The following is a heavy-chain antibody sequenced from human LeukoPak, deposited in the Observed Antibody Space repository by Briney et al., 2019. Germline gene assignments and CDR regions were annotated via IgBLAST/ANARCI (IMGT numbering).Heavy chain of an antibody. CDR2: INSDGTST. J-gene: IGHJ4*02. V-gene: IGHV3-74*01. CDR3: AKLVGATTGIDY. CDR1: GFTFSDYW. Sequence: PGGSLRLSCAASGFTFSDYWMHWVRQAPGKGLVWVSRINSDGTSTRYADSVKGRFTISRDNAKNTLYLQMNSLSAEDTAVYYCAKLVGATTGIDYWGQGTLVTVSS. D-gene: IGHD1-26*01.